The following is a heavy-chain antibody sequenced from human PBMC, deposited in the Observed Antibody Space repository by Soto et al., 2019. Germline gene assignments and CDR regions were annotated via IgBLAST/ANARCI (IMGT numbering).Heavy chain of an antibody. V-gene: IGHV3-64*01. D-gene: IGHD2-15*01. CDR1: GFTFSSYA. CDR2: ISSNGGST. Sequence: EVQLVESGGGLVQPGGSLRLSCAASGFTFSSYAMHWVRQAPGKGLEYVSAISSNGGSTYYANSVKGRFTISRDNYNNTLDLQMGSLRAEDMAVYYCARGVVVVTATYGMDVWGQGTTVTVSS. CDR3: ARGVVVVTATYGMDV. J-gene: IGHJ6*02.